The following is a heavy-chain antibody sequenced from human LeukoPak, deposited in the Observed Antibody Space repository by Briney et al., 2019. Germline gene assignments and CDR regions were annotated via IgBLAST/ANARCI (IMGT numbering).Heavy chain of an antibody. CDR2: INHSGST. CDR1: GGSFSGYY. D-gene: IGHD4-11*01. CDR3: AAGGTVTTFDY. Sequence: PSETLSLTCAVYGGSFSGYYWSWIRQPPGKGLELIGEINHSGSTNYNPSLKSRVTISVDTSKNQFSLKLSSVTAADTAVYYCAAGGTVTTFDYWGQGTLVTVSS. V-gene: IGHV4-34*01. J-gene: IGHJ4*02.